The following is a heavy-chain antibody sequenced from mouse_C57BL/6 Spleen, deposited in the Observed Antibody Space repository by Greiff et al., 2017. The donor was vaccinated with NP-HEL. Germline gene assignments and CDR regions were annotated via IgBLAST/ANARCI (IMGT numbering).Heavy chain of an antibody. CDR2: ISSGSSTI. D-gene: IGHD2-12*01. J-gene: IGHJ4*01. Sequence: EVKLVESGGGLVKPGGSLKLSCAASGFTFSDYGMHWVRQAPEKGLEWVAYISSGSSTIYYAVTVKGRFTISRDNAKNTLFLQMTSLRSEDTAMYYCARRRRCAMDYWGQGTSVTVSS. CDR3: ARRRRCAMDY. V-gene: IGHV5-17*01. CDR1: GFTFSDYG.